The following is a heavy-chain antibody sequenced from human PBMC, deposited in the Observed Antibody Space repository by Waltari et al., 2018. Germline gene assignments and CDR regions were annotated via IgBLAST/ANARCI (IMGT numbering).Heavy chain of an antibody. CDR1: GYTFTGYY. J-gene: IGHJ4*02. CDR3: ARDSAVAGSY. Sequence: QVQLGQSGAEGKKPGASGKVSGKSSGYTFTGYYLHRVRQAPGQGLEWMGRINPNSGGTNYAQKFQGRVTMTRDTSISTAYMELSRLRSDDTAVYYCARDSAVAGSYWGQGTLVTVSS. V-gene: IGHV1-2*06. D-gene: IGHD6-19*01. CDR2: INPNSGGT.